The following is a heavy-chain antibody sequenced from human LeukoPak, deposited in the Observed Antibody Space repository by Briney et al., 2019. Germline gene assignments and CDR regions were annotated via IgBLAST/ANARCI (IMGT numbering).Heavy chain of an antibody. V-gene: IGHV4-30-4*01. Sequence: SQTLSLTCTVSGGSISSGDHYWGWVRQPPGKGLEWIGYIYYIGTTYYKPSLNSRAILSLDTSKNQLSLELNSVAAAATVLYYCARAEKDDWSAEVHHNWFDPWGQGTLVTVSS. D-gene: IGHD3-9*01. CDR2: IYYIGTT. CDR3: ARAEKDDWSAEVHHNWFDP. J-gene: IGHJ5*02. CDR1: GGSISSGDHY.